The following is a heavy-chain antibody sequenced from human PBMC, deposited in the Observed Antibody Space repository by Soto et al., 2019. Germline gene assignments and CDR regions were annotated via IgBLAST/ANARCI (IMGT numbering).Heavy chain of an antibody. J-gene: IGHJ4*02. D-gene: IGHD3-3*01. V-gene: IGHV3-30*03. CDR2: ISYDGSIT. CDR1: EFDFSRNG. CDR3: ARPGRDYWTGRYYVDR. Sequence: QVQLVQSGGGVVQPGRSLRLSCAASEFDFSRNGMHWIRQAPGKGLEWVAVISYDGSITYYADSVKGRFTISRDNSKNTLYLHMNRLRAEDTAVYYCARPGRDYWTGRYYVDRWGQGTLVSVSS.